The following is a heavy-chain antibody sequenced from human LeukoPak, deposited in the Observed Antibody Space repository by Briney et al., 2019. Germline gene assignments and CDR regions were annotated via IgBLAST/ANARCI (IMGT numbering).Heavy chain of an antibody. V-gene: IGHV1-69*06. CDR2: IIPIFGTA. J-gene: IGHJ5*02. Sequence: SVKVSCKASGGTFSSYAISWVRQAPGQGLEWMGRIIPIFGTANYAQKFQGRVTTTADKSTSTAHMELSSLSSEDTAVYYCARDYYDSSGYYNWFDPWGQGTLVTVSS. D-gene: IGHD3-22*01. CDR3: ARDYYDSSGYYNWFDP. CDR1: GGTFSSYA.